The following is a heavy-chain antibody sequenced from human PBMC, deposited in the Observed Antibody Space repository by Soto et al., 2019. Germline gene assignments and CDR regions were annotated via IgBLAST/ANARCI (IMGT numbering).Heavy chain of an antibody. CDR2: ISGSGGST. J-gene: IGHJ4*02. Sequence: GGSLRLSCAASGFTFSSYAMSWVRQAPGKGLEWVSAISGSGGSTYYADSVKGRFTISRDNSKNTLYLQMNSLRAEDTAVYYCAKGMYIWGSYRYSPFDYWGQGTLVTVSS. CDR3: AKGMYIWGSYRYSPFDY. D-gene: IGHD3-16*02. CDR1: GFTFSSYA. V-gene: IGHV3-23*01.